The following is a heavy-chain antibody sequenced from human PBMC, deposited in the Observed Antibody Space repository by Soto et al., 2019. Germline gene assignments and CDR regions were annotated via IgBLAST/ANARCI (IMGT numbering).Heavy chain of an antibody. CDR2: VSYDGTKQ. CDR3: ARDRVYYYDSSGYYNFDF. D-gene: IGHD3-22*01. CDR1: GFTFSHYA. Sequence: QVQLVESGGGVVQPGRSLRVSCAASGFTFSHYAMHWVRQAPGKGLEWVAVVSYDGTKQFHADSVKGRFTISRDSSKSTLYLQMNNLRDEDTAVYYCARDRVYYYDSSGYYNFDFWGQGTLVTVSS. J-gene: IGHJ4*02. V-gene: IGHV3-30-3*01.